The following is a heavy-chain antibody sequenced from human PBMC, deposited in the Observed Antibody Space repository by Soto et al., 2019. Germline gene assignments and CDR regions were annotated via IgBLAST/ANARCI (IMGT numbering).Heavy chain of an antibody. V-gene: IGHV2-5*02. J-gene: IGHJ3*01. Sequence: QITLKESGPTLVKPTQTLTLTCTFSGFSLSSIRVGVGWIRQPPGEALEWLAVIYWDDDKRYSPSLNSRLTSSKDTSKNQVVLRMTNMNTVDTSTYYCAHVAITFWGVSDIDAFDVWGQGTMVTVSS. CDR3: AHVAITFWGVSDIDAFDV. CDR2: IYWDDDK. CDR1: GFSLSSIRVG. D-gene: IGHD3-16*01.